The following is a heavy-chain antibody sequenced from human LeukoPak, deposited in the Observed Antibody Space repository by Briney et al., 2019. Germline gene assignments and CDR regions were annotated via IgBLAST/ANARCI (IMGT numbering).Heavy chain of an antibody. J-gene: IGHJ4*02. V-gene: IGHV3-20*01. D-gene: IGHD1-26*01. CDR2: INRNGGIR. Sequence: ETLSLTCTVSGGSLSSSGYYWGWIRQPPGKGLEWVSGINRNGGIRGHADSVKGRFTISRDNAKNFLYLQMDSLRAEDTAFYHCARKGLGGELGGFDYWGQGTLVTVSA. CDR1: GGSLSSSGYY. CDR3: ARKGLGGELGGFDY.